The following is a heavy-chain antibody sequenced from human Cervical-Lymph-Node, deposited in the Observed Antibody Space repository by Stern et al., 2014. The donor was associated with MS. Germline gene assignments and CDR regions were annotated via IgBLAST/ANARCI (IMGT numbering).Heavy chain of an antibody. CDR3: AKDYGTGEYYFDY. D-gene: IGHD4-17*01. CDR1: GFTFDDYA. J-gene: IGHJ4*02. CDR2: ISWNSGSI. Sequence: EVQLEESGGGLVQPGRSLRLSCAASGFTFDDYAMHWVRQAPGKGLEWVSGISWNSGSIGYADSVKGRFTISRDNAKNSLYLQMNSLRAEDTALYYCAKDYGTGEYYFDYWGQGTLVTVSS. V-gene: IGHV3-9*01.